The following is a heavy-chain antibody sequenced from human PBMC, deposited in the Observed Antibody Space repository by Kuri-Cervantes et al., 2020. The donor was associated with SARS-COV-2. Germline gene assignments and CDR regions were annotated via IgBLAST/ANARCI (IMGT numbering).Heavy chain of an antibody. J-gene: IGHJ4*02. CDR3: ARVGASFDY. CDR1: GFTFSCYW. Sequence: GESLKISCAASGFTFSCYWMSWVRQAPGKGLEWVANIKQDGSEKYYVDPVKGRFTISRDNAKNSLYLQMNSLRAEDTAVYYCARVGASFDYWGQGTLVTVSS. V-gene: IGHV3-7*03. CDR2: IKQDGSEK. D-gene: IGHD5-12*01.